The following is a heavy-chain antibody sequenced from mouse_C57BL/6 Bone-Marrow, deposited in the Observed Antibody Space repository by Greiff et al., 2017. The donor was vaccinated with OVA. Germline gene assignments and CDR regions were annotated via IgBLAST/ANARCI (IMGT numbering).Heavy chain of an antibody. V-gene: IGHV4-1*02. Sequence: EVMLVESGGGLVQPGGSLKLSCAASGFDFSTYWMSWVRQAPGKGLEWIGEINPDSSTINYTPSLKDKFIIARNNAKNTLYLQMSKARSEYTALYYCARLAYYGFMAYWGQGTSVTVSS. J-gene: IGHJ4*01. CDR2: INPDSSTI. CDR1: GFDFSTYW. D-gene: IGHD2-9*01. CDR3: ARLAYYGFMAY.